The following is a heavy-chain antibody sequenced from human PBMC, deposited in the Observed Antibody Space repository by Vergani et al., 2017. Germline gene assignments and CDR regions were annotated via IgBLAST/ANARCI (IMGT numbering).Heavy chain of an antibody. Sequence: QVQLQESGPGLVKPSQTLSLTCTVSGGSISSGDYYWSWIRQPPGKGLEWIGYIYYSGSTYYNPSLKSRVTISVDTSKNQFSLKLSSVTAADTAVYYCARGVYYDSSGYSADYFDYWGQGTLVTVSS. CDR2: IYYSGST. CDR1: GGSISSGDYY. CDR3: ARGVYYDSSGYSADYFDY. D-gene: IGHD3-22*01. J-gene: IGHJ4*02. V-gene: IGHV4-30-4*01.